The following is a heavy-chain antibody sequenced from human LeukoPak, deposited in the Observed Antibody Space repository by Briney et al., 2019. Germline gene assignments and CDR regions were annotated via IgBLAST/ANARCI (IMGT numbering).Heavy chain of an antibody. Sequence: PSETLSLTCAVYGGSFSGYYWSWIRQPPGKGLEWIGEINHSGNTNYNPSLKSRVTISVDTSKNQLSLKLSSVTAADTAVYYCARGRRYYYDSSAGAKGFDPWGQGTLVTVSS. CDR1: GGSFSGYY. V-gene: IGHV4-34*01. J-gene: IGHJ5*02. CDR2: INHSGNT. CDR3: ARGRRYYYDSSAGAKGFDP. D-gene: IGHD3-22*01.